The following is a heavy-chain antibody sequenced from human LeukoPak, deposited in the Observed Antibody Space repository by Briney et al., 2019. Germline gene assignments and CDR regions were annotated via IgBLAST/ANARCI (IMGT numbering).Heavy chain of an antibody. CDR1: GGSISSGGYY. D-gene: IGHD3-22*01. CDR3: ARSPVRYDSSGYYREARWFDP. CDR2: IYYSGST. J-gene: IGHJ5*02. Sequence: SETLSLTCTVSGGSISSGGYYWSWIRQHPGKGLEWIGYIYYSGSTYYNPSLKSRVTISVDTSENQFSLKLSSVTAADTAVYYCARSPVRYDSSGYYREARWFDPWGQGTLVTVSS. V-gene: IGHV4-31*03.